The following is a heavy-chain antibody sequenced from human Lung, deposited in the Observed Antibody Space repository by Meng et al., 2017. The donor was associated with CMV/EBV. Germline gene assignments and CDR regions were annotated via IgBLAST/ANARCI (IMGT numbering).Heavy chain of an antibody. J-gene: IGHJ4*02. V-gene: IGHV4-61*02. D-gene: IGHD5-24*01. CDR3: ARGANGFNLGFFDS. Sequence: QVQLQESGPGLVKPSPTLSPPCPVSGDSVSGGTYSWNWIRQPAGKGLEWIGRIYTTGTTNYNPSLKSRVIISSDTSNNQFSLELTSVTAADTAVYYCARGANGFNLGFFDSWGQGSPVTVSA. CDR1: GDSVSGGTYS. CDR2: IYTTGTT.